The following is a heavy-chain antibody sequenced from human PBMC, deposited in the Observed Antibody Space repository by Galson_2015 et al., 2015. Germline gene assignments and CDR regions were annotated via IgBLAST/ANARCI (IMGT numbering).Heavy chain of an antibody. Sequence: SVKVSCKASGYTFTSYAMHWVRQAPGQRLEWMGWINAGNGNTKYSQKFQGRVTITRDTSASTAYMELSSLRSEDTAVYYCARESDYDFWSGYSDYWGQGTLVTVSS. V-gene: IGHV1-3*01. J-gene: IGHJ4*02. CDR2: INAGNGNT. CDR1: GYTFTSYA. D-gene: IGHD3-3*01. CDR3: ARESDYDFWSGYSDY.